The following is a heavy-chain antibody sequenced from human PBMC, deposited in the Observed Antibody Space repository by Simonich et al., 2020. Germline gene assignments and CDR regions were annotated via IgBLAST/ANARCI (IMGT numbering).Heavy chain of an antibody. V-gene: IGHV4-39*01. CDR2: IYYRGST. Sequence: QLQLQESGPGLVKPSETLSLTCTVSGGSISSSSYYWGWIRQPPGKGLEWIGSIYYRGSTYYNPSLKSRVTISVDTSTNQFSLKLSSVTAADTAVYYCARHAGFAFDIWGQGTMVTVSS. CDR1: GGSISSSSYY. CDR3: ARHAGFAFDI. J-gene: IGHJ3*02. D-gene: IGHD6-13*01.